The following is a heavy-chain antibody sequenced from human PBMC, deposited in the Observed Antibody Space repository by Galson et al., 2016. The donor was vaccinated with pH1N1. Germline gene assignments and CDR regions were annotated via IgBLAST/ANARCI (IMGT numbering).Heavy chain of an antibody. CDR1: GDTFTSYA. CDR2: INAGNGIP. Sequence: QSGAEVKKPGESLRISCKASGDTFTSYAMHWVRQAPGQRLEWMGWINAGNGIPKYSQRLQGRVTITRDTSASTAYMELSSLRSEDTAVYYWASSYYYDSSGYTDWGQGTLVTVSS. CDR3: ASSYYYDSSGYTD. V-gene: IGHV1-3*01. J-gene: IGHJ4*02. D-gene: IGHD3-22*01.